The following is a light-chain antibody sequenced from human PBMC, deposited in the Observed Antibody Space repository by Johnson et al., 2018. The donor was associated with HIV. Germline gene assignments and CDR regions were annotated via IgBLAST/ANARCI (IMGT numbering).Light chain of an antibody. J-gene: IGLJ1*01. CDR3: GTWDSSLSAYV. CDR1: SSNIGNNY. CDR2: ENN. V-gene: IGLV1-51*02. Sequence: QSVLTQPPSVSAAPGQKVTISCSGSSSNIGNNYVSWYQQLPGTAPKLLIYENNKRPSGIPDRFPGSKSGTSATLGITGPQTGDEADYYCGTWDSSLSAYVFGTGTKVTVL.